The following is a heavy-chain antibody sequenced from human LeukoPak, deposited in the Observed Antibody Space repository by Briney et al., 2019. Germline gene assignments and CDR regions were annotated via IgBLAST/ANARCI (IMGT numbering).Heavy chain of an antibody. Sequence: SETLSLTCAVYGGSFSGYYWSWIRQPPGKGLEWIGEINHSGSTYYNPSLKSRVTISVDTSKNQFSLKLSSVTAADTAVYYCARRRYCSGGSCYDYWGQGTLVTVSS. J-gene: IGHJ4*02. CDR3: ARRRYCSGGSCYDY. D-gene: IGHD2-15*01. CDR1: GGSFSGYY. CDR2: INHSGST. V-gene: IGHV4-34*01.